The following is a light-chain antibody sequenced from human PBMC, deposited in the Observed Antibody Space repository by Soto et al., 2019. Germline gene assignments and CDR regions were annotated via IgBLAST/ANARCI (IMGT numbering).Light chain of an antibody. J-gene: IGKJ1*01. Sequence: DIQMTQSPSSVSASVGDRVTITCRASQAISTWLAWYQQKPGKAPKLLIYAASNLQTGVPSRFSGSGSGTDFTLTIRSLQPEDFATYYCQQANSVPRTFGQGTKVEIK. CDR3: QQANSVPRT. CDR1: QAISTW. V-gene: IGKV1D-12*01. CDR2: AAS.